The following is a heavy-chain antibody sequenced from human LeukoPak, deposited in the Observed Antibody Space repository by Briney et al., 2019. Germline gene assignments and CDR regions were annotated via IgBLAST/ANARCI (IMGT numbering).Heavy chain of an antibody. Sequence: SETLSLTCTVSGGSISSYYWSWIRQPPGKGLEWIGYIYYSGSTNYNPSLKSRVTISVDTSKNQFSLKLSSVTAADTAVYYCARSEWELLLFDYWGQGTLVTVSS. CDR1: GGSISSYY. J-gene: IGHJ4*02. CDR2: IYYSGST. D-gene: IGHD1-26*01. V-gene: IGHV4-59*01. CDR3: ARSEWELLLFDY.